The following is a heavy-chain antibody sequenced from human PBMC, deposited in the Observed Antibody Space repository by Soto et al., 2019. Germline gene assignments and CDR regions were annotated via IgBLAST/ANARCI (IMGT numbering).Heavy chain of an antibody. CDR3: ARDPGYCISTSCYGYFDY. CDR1: GFTFSSYA. CDR2: ISYDGSNK. J-gene: IGHJ4*02. D-gene: IGHD2-2*01. Sequence: GGSLRLSCAASGFTFSSYAMHWVRQAPGKGLEWVAVISYDGSNKYYADSVKGRFTISRDNSKNTLYPQMNSLRAEDTAVYYCARDPGYCISTSCYGYFDYWGQGT. V-gene: IGHV3-30-3*01.